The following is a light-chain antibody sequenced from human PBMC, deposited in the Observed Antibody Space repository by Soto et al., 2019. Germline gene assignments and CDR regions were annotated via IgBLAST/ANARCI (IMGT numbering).Light chain of an antibody. CDR3: QQYGSSVFT. Sequence: ETVLTQSPGTLSLSPGETATLSCRASQTVTTNYLAWYQQQPDQAPRLLIYGASSRATVIPDRFSGSGSGTDFTLTISRLDPEDFAVYYCQQYGSSVFTFGQGTKLEIK. J-gene: IGKJ2*01. CDR1: QTVTTNY. CDR2: GAS. V-gene: IGKV3-20*01.